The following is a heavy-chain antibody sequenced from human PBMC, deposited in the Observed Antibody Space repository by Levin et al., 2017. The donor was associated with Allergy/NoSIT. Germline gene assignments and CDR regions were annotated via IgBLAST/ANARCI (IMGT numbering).Heavy chain of an antibody. CDR3: AKGGATYYGSGNYFSEFDY. V-gene: IGHV3-23*01. D-gene: IGHD3-10*01. J-gene: IGHJ4*02. Sequence: PTGGSLRLSCAASGFTFSSYAMSWVRQPPGKGLEWVSAISGSGGSTYYSDSVKGRFTMSRDNSNNTLYLQMNSLRAEDTAVYYCAKGGATYYGSGNYFSEFDYWGQGTLVTVSS. CDR1: GFTFSSYA. CDR2: ISGSGGST.